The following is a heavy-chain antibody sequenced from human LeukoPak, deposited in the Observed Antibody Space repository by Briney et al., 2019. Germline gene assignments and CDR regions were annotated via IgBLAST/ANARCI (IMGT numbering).Heavy chain of an antibody. D-gene: IGHD2-2*01. Sequence: GASVKVSYKASGYTFADYYFHWVRQVPGQGLECMGWINPNTGGTNYPQKFQGRVTMTRDTSISTAYMELTSLRSDDTAVYYCARDLGGSTGAPWYYFDYWGQGTLVTVSS. V-gene: IGHV1-2*02. CDR1: GYTFADYY. CDR2: INPNTGGT. J-gene: IGHJ4*01. CDR3: ARDLGGSTGAPWYYFDY.